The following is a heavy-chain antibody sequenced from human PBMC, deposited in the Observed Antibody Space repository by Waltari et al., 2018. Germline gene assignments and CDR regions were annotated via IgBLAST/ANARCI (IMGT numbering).Heavy chain of an antibody. D-gene: IGHD6-13*01. J-gene: IGHJ4*02. CDR2: IRYGGSNK. CDR3: AKDKKAAVGTFYY. CDR1: GFTGGSYG. V-gene: IGHV3-30*02. Sequence: HVQLVEFGVGVVQPGGSLRRSCAASGFTGGSYGMPWVRQAPGKGLEWVAFIRYGGSNKSYADSVKGRFTISRDNSKNTLYLQMNSLRAEDTAVYYFAKDKKAAVGTFYYWGQGTLVTVSS.